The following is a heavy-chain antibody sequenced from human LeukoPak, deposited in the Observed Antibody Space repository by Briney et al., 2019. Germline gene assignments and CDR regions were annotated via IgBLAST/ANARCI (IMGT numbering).Heavy chain of an antibody. J-gene: IGHJ6*03. CDR3: ARTAQGANPYYYYYMDV. D-gene: IGHD1-26*01. Sequence: GGSLRLSCAASGFTFSSYAMHWVRQAPGKGLEWVAVISYDGSNKYYADSVKGRFTISRDNSKNTLYLQMNSLRAEDTAVYYCARTAQGANPYYYYYMDVWGKGTTVTVSS. V-gene: IGHV3-30-3*01. CDR1: GFTFSSYA. CDR2: ISYDGSNK.